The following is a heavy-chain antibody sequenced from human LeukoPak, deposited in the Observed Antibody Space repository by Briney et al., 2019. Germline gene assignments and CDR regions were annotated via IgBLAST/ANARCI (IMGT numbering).Heavy chain of an antibody. D-gene: IGHD3-3*01. J-gene: IGHJ3*02. CDR3: ARDFWSGYYSQTDAFDI. CDR2: IIPILGIA. V-gene: IGHV1-69*04. CDR1: GGTFSSYT. Sequence: SVKVSCKASGGTFSSYTISWVLQAPGQGLEWMGRIIPILGIANYAQKFQGRVTITAEKSTSTAYMELSSLTSEDTAVYYCARDFWSGYYSQTDAFDIWGQGTMVTVSS.